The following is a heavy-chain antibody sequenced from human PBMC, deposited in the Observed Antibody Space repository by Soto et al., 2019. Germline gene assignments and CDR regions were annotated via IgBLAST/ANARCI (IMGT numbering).Heavy chain of an antibody. Sequence: EVQLVESEGGLVQPGGSLRLSCAASGFTFSSYAMHWVRQAPGKGLEYVSAISSNGGSTYYANSVKGRFTISRDNSKNTLYLQMSSLRAEDMAVYYCARSRWERLGWFDPWGQGTLVTVSS. CDR1: GFTFSSYA. D-gene: IGHD1-26*01. V-gene: IGHV3-64*01. CDR3: ARSRWERLGWFDP. CDR2: ISSNGGST. J-gene: IGHJ5*02.